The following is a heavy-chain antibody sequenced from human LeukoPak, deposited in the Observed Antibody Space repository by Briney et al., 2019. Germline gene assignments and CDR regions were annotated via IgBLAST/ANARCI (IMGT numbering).Heavy chain of an antibody. CDR1: GYTFTSYD. CDR3: ARGGSSWYRGSFQH. CDR2: INPSGGST. Sequence: ASVKVSCKASGYTFTSYDIHWVRQAPGQGLERMGIINPSGGSTSYAQIFQGRVTMTRDTSTSTVYMGLSSLRSEDTAVYYCARGGSSWYRGSFQHWGQGTLVTVSS. V-gene: IGHV1-46*01. D-gene: IGHD6-13*01. J-gene: IGHJ1*01.